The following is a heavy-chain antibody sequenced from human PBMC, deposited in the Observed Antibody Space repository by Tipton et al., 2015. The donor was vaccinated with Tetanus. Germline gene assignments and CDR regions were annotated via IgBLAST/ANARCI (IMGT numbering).Heavy chain of an antibody. D-gene: IGHD4-11*01. CDR3: ARNVYTVTNDAFDI. J-gene: IGHJ3*02. CDR1: GGFISRSNYY. V-gene: IGHV4-30-4*08. CDR2: IHHSGLA. Sequence: TLSLTCNVSGGFISRSNYYWGWVRQPPGKGLEWIAFIHHSGLAFSKPSLKSRLSISIDTSQNQFSLRLTSVTAADTAVYFCARNVYTVTNDAFDIWGHGTLVNVSS.